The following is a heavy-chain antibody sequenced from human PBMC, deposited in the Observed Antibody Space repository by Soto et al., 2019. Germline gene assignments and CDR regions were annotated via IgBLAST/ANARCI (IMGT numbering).Heavy chain of an antibody. V-gene: IGHV1-69*06. CDR1: GGTFSTYP. D-gene: IGHD2-2*01. CDR3: ASAFCPSPCNKRPYFGL. CDR2: IIPIFGTS. Sequence: QVQLVQSEAEVRKPGSSVRVSCKPSGGTFSTYPIAWLRQAPGQGLEWMGEIIPIFGTSNSALNFQDRVTTSADRSTNTAYMEFSSLKSEDTSAYYCASAFCPSPCNKRPYFGLWGRRTLVTVSS. J-gene: IGHJ2*01.